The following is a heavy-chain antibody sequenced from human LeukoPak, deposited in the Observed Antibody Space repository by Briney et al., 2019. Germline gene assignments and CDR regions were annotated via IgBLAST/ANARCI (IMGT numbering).Heavy chain of an antibody. V-gene: IGHV1-2*02. CDR3: ARDGVVQGVIIY. CDR1: GYTFTGYY. J-gene: IGHJ4*02. Sequence: GASVKVSCKASGYTFTGYYIHWVRQAPGQGLEWMGWINPNSGGTNYAQKFQGRVTMTRDTSINTAYMELSRLRSDDTAVYYCARDGVVQGVIIYWGQGTLVTVSS. CDR2: INPNSGGT. D-gene: IGHD3-10*01.